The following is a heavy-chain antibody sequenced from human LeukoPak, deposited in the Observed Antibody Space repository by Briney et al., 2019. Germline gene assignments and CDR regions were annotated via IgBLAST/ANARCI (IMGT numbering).Heavy chain of an antibody. V-gene: IGHV4-38-2*01. CDR2: MYHSGRI. D-gene: IGHD1-26*01. J-gene: IGHJ4*02. CDR1: GYSISIGFY. CDR3: ARTQSSGIVGATTQFEY. Sequence: PSETLTLTCAVSGYSISIGFYWGWIRQSPGTGLEWLGSMYHSGRIYHNQCLKSRVTISLDTYKNQFSLKLSSVTAADTAVYFCARTQSSGIVGATTQFEYWGEGTLVTVSS.